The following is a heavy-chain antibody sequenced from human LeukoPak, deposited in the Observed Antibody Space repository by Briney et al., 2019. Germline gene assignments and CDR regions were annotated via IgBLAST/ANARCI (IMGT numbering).Heavy chain of an antibody. J-gene: IGHJ2*01. CDR2: TYYRSKWYN. CDR3: ARTSSGYFDL. V-gene: IGHV6-1*01. Sequence: SQTLSLTCVISGDSVSSKSAAWNWITQSPSRGLEWLGRTYYRSKWYNDYAVPVKSRITINPDTSKNQFSLQLNSMTPEDTAVYYCARTSSGYFDLWGRGTLVTVSS. CDR1: GDSVSSKSAA.